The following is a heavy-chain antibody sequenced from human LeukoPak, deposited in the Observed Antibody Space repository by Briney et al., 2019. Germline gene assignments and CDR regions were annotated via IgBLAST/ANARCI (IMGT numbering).Heavy chain of an antibody. CDR3: ARMGLRDGYIADYFDY. CDR1: GGSISSSSYY. D-gene: IGHD5-24*01. V-gene: IGHV4-39*07. J-gene: IGHJ4*02. CDR2: IYYSGST. Sequence: KPSETLSLTCTVSGGSISSSSYYWGWIRQPPGKGLEWIGSIYYSGSTYYNPSLKSRVTISVDTSKNQFSLKLSSVTAADTAVYYCARMGLRDGYIADYFDYWGQGTLVTVSS.